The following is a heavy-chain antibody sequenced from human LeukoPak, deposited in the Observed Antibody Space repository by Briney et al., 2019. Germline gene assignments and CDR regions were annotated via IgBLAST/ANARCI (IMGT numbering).Heavy chain of an antibody. Sequence: GGSLRLSCAASGFTFSDYYMSWLRQAPGKGLEWVSYISSSGSTIYYADSVKGRFTISRDNAKNSLYLQMNSLRAEDTAVYYCVTPQARPTAYYYYGMDVWGQGTTVTVSS. V-gene: IGHV3-11*01. CDR1: GFTFSDYY. CDR2: ISSSGSTI. J-gene: IGHJ6*02. CDR3: VTPQARPTAYYYYGMDV. D-gene: IGHD5-18*01.